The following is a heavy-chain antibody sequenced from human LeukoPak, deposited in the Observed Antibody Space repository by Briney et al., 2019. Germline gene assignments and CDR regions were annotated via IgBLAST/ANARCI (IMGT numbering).Heavy chain of an antibody. CDR1: GFTFSSYA. CDR3: AKDRGSGWP. V-gene: IGHV3-23*01. J-gene: IGHJ4*02. D-gene: IGHD6-19*01. Sequence: GGSLRLSCVASGFTFSSYAMSWVRQPPGKGLEWVSGITNDGGITYYGDSVKGRFTISRDNSKNTPYLQMTRLTPEDTAIYYCAKDRGSGWPWGQGALVTVSS. CDR2: ITNDGGIT.